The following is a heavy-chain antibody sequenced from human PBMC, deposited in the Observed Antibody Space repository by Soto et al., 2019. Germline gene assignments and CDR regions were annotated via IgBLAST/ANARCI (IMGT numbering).Heavy chain of an antibody. CDR1: GFTFSSHA. V-gene: IGHV3-23*01. Sequence: QPGGSLRLSCAASGFTFSSHAMGWVRQTPGKGLEWFSAISALGDSTYYADSVKGRFAISRDNSRNTVYLQMDNLRAEDTALYTCAKVYSSASYFTDYWGLGTLVTVSS. J-gene: IGHJ4*02. D-gene: IGHD3-22*01. CDR2: ISALGDST. CDR3: AKVYSSASYFTDY.